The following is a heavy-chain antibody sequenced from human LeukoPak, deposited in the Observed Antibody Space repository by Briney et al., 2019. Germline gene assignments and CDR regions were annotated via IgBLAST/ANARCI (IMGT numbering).Heavy chain of an antibody. J-gene: IGHJ4*02. Sequence: SETLSLTCTVSGGSISSYYWSWIRQPPGKGLEWIGYIYYSGSTNYNPSLKSRVTISVDTSKNQFSLKLSSVTAAETAVYYCASRRLWFGYGDWGQGTLVTVSS. CDR3: ASRRLWFGYGD. CDR2: IYYSGST. V-gene: IGHV4-59*01. CDR1: GGSISSYY. D-gene: IGHD3-10*01.